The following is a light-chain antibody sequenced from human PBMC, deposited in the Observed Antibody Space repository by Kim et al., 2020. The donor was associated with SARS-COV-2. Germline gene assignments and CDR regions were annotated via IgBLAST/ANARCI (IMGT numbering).Light chain of an antibody. Sequence: QSALTQPASVSGSPGQSITISCTGTSTDVGAYNQVSWCQQHPGKAPKLIIFDVTNRPSGVSDRFSGSKSGSTASLTISGLRAEDEADYYCTAYTSTNTLLFGGGTKVTVL. CDR3: TAYTSTNTLL. V-gene: IGLV2-14*03. J-gene: IGLJ2*01. CDR2: DVT. CDR1: STDVGAYNQ.